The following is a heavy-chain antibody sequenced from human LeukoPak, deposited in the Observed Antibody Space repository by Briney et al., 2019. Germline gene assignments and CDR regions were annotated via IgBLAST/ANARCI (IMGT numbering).Heavy chain of an antibody. Sequence: GGSLRLSCAASGFTFSSYSMNWVRQAPGKGLEWVSSISSSSSYIYYADSVKGRFTISRDNAKNSLYLQVNSLRAEDTAVYYCARDMEYCSSTSCPLAAGYFDLWGRGTLVTVSS. CDR1: GFTFSSYS. CDR2: ISSSSSYI. CDR3: ARDMEYCSSTSCPLAAGYFDL. J-gene: IGHJ2*01. V-gene: IGHV3-21*01. D-gene: IGHD2-2*01.